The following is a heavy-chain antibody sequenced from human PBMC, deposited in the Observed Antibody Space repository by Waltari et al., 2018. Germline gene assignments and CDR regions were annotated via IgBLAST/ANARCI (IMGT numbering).Heavy chain of an antibody. V-gene: IGHV1-18*01. CDR2: ISPNNGNI. Sequence: QVQLVQSGAEVREPGASVKVSCKASGYTFTSSGITWVRQAPGQGLEWMGWISPNNGNIKYGQNFQGRLTMTTDTSTTTAFMELRSLRSDDTAVYYCGESFSGSHPADYWGQGTLVTVSS. CDR1: GYTFTSSG. D-gene: IGHD1-26*01. J-gene: IGHJ4*02. CDR3: GESFSGSHPADY.